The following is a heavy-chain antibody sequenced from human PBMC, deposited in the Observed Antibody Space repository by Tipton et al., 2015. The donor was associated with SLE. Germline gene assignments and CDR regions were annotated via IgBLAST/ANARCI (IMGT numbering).Heavy chain of an antibody. CDR2: IYHSGST. CDR3: ARVPVARHYFDY. CDR1: GYSISSGYY. Sequence: LVQPSETLSLTCAVSGYSISSGYYWGWIRPPPGKGLEWIGSIYHSGSTYYNPSLKSRVTISVDTSKNQFSLKLSSVTAADTAVYYCARVPVARHYFDYWGQGTLVTVSS. V-gene: IGHV4-38-2*01. J-gene: IGHJ4*02. D-gene: IGHD2-15*01.